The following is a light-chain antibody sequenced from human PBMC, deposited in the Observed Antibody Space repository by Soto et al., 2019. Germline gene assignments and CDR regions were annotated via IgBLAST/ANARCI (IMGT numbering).Light chain of an antibody. CDR3: QQYYSYPRT. J-gene: IGKJ1*01. Sequence: AIWMTQSHSSLSASTGARATIIGQASQGISSYLAWYQQKPGKAPKLLIYAASTLESGVPSRFSGSGSGTDFTLTISCLQSEDFATYYCQQYYSYPRTFGQGTKVDIK. CDR2: AAS. V-gene: IGKV1-8*01. CDR1: QGISSY.